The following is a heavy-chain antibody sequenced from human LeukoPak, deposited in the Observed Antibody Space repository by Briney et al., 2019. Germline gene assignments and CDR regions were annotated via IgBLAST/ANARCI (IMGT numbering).Heavy chain of an antibody. Sequence: GGSLRLSCAASGVTFSTYSMNWVRQAPGKGLEWVSYISSTISTIYSADSVKGRFTISSANAKNSLYLQMNRLRAEDTAVYYSARGSTYYDTSGQVPFDYWGQGTLVTVSS. V-gene: IGHV3-48*01. J-gene: IGHJ4*02. CDR3: ARGSTYYDTSGQVPFDY. D-gene: IGHD3-22*01. CDR1: GVTFSTYS. CDR2: ISSTISTI.